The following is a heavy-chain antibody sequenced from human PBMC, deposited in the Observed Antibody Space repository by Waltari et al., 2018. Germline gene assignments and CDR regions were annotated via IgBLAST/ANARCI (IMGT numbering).Heavy chain of an antibody. J-gene: IGHJ4*02. CDR2: LSYDGFSK. CDR3: GREGGTSGYSGYLDT. CDR1: AFTYRTSI. Sequence: QVQLVESGGGVVQPGRSLRLSCAAPAFTYRTSIIHWVRQDPGKGLEWVAALSYDGFSKYYADSVKGRFSIGRDDSQNTVYLQANSLTTEDTAVYYCGREGGTSGYSGYLDTWGQGTLVTVSS. V-gene: IGHV3-30*01. D-gene: IGHD2-15*01.